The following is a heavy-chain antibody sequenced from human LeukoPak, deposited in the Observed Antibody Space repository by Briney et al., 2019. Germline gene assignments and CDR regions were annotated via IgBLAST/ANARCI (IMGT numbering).Heavy chain of an antibody. J-gene: IGHJ4*02. CDR3: ARDSTMIGGRYFDY. CDR1: GFTVSSNY. Sequence: GGSLRLSCAASGFTVSSNYMNWVRQAPGKGLEWVSLISSGGTTYYTDSVKGRFTISRDNSKSTLYLQMNSLRAEDTAVYYCARDSTMIGGRYFDYWGQGTLVTVSS. D-gene: IGHD3-10*01. V-gene: IGHV3-66*01. CDR2: ISSGGTT.